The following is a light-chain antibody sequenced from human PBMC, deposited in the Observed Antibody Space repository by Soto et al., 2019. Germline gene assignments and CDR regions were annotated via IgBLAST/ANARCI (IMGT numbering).Light chain of an antibody. CDR2: DVS. CDR3: QQYNNWPFS. CDR1: QGVTTN. J-gene: IGKJ5*01. Sequence: EIVMTQSPGTLSVSQGERATLSCRAGQGVTTNFAWYQQKSGQSPRLLIYDVSIRATGVPARFSGTGSETDFTLTISGLQSEDSAVYFCQQYNNWPFSFGQGTRLEIK. V-gene: IGKV3-15*01.